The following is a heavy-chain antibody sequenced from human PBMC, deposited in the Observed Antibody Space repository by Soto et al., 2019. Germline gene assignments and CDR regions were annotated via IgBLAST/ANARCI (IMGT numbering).Heavy chain of an antibody. CDR3: ARGGEYCSSTSCYRYYYYYYYMDV. Sequence: SETLSLTCTVSGGSISSGGYYWSWIRQHPGKGLEWIGYIYYSGSTYYNPSLKSRVTISVDTSKNQFSLKLSSVTAADTAVYYCARGGEYCSSTSCYRYYYYYYYMDVWGKGATVTVSS. CDR1: GGSISSGGYY. J-gene: IGHJ6*03. CDR2: IYYSGST. V-gene: IGHV4-31*03. D-gene: IGHD2-2*01.